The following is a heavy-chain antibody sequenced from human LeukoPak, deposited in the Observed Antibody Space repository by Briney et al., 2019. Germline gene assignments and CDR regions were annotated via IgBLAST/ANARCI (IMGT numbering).Heavy chain of an antibody. CDR2: ITGAGGGT. CDR3: GRDPNGDYLGAFDF. CDR1: GFTLSSFG. V-gene: IGHV3-23*01. Sequence: GFLRLSCAASGFTLSSFGMTWVRLASGKRLEWVSSITGAGGGTLYADSVKGRVTISRDNSKNTLYLQMNSLRAEDTAIYYCGRDPNGDYLGAFDFWGPGTMVAVSS. J-gene: IGHJ3*01. D-gene: IGHD2-21*02.